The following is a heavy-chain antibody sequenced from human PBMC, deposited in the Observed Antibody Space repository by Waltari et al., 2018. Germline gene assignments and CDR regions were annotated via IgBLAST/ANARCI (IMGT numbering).Heavy chain of an antibody. J-gene: IGHJ4*01. Sequence: EVQLVESGGGLVQPGGSLRLSCAASGFTFNNYLMTWVRQAPGKGLEWVANIKQDASEKYYVDSVKGRFTISRDNTKNSLYLQMNSLRAEDTAVYYCAASVGVAPNYWGHGTLVTVSS. D-gene: IGHD6-19*01. CDR2: IKQDASEK. CDR3: AASVGVAPNY. CDR1: GFTFNNYL. V-gene: IGHV3-7*01.